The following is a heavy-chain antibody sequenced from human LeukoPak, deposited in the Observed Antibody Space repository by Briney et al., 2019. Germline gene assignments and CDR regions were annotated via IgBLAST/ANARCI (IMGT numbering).Heavy chain of an antibody. CDR2: IYWDDDK. V-gene: IGHV2-5*02. J-gene: IGHJ6*03. CDR3: AHRFYDFWSGYTPGYMDV. Sequence: SGPTLVXPTQTLTLTCTFSGFSLRTSGVGVGWIRQPPGKALEWLALIYWDDDKRYSPSLKSRLTITKDTSKNQVVLTMTNMDPVDTATYYCAHRFYDFWSGYTPGYMDVWGKGTTVTVSS. D-gene: IGHD3-3*01. CDR1: GFSLRTSGVG.